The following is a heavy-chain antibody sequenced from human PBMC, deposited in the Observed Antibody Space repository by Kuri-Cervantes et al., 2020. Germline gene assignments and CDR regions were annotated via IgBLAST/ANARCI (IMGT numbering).Heavy chain of an antibody. V-gene: IGHV3-9*01. CDR3: ARVSVARYCSGGSCYLRYSYYYYGMDV. Sequence: GGSLRLSCAASGFTFDDYAMHWVRQAPGKGLEWVSGISWNSGSIGYADSVKGRFTIFRDNAKNSLYLQMNSLRAEDTAVYYCARVSVARYCSGGSCYLRYSYYYYGMDVWGQGTTVTVSS. D-gene: IGHD2-15*01. CDR2: ISWNSGSI. CDR1: GFTFDDYA. J-gene: IGHJ6*02.